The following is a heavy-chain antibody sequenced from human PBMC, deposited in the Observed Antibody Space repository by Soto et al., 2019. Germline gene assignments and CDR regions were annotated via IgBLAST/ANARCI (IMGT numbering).Heavy chain of an antibody. CDR3: ARDAVGATNDDYYFDY. D-gene: IGHD1-26*01. Sequence: GGSLRLSCAASGFTFSSYGMHWVRQAPGKGLEWVAVIWYDGSNKYYADSVKGRFTISRDNSKNTLYLQMNSLRAEDTAVYYCARDAVGATNDDYYFDYWGQGTLVTVSS. CDR1: GFTFSSYG. CDR2: IWYDGSNK. J-gene: IGHJ4*02. V-gene: IGHV3-33*01.